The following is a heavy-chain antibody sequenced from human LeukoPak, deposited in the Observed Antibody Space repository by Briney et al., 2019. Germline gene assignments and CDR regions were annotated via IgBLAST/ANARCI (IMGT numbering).Heavy chain of an antibody. D-gene: IGHD3/OR15-3a*01. CDR1: GGSISSYY. J-gene: IGHJ3*02. CDR3: ARDWTNGPFGAFDI. Sequence: PSETLSLTCTVSGGSISSYYWSWIRQPPGKGLEWIGYIYNNGNTNYNPSLKSRVTMSIDTSQKQCSVKLSSVTAADTAVYYCARDWTNGPFGAFDIWGQGTVVTVSS. V-gene: IGHV4-59*01. CDR2: IYNNGNT.